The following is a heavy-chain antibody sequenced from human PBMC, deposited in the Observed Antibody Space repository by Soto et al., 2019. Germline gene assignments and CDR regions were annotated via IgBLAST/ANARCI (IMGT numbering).Heavy chain of an antibody. V-gene: IGHV4-39*07. CDR3: ARNRRRVAGSSFDY. CDR1: GGSISSSSYY. CDR2: IYYSGST. D-gene: IGHD6-19*01. Sequence: PSETLSLTCTVSGGSISSSSYYWGWIRQPPGKGLEWIGSIYYSGSTYYNPSLKSRVTISVDTSKNQFSLKLSSVTAADTAVYYCARNRRRVAGSSFDYWGQGTLVTVSS. J-gene: IGHJ4*02.